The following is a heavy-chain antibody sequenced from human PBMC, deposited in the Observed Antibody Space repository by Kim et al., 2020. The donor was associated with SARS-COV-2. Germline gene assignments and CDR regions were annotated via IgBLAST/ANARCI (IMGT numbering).Heavy chain of an antibody. CDR2: INHSGST. J-gene: IGHJ6*02. D-gene: IGHD2-2*01. CDR3: ASSFLLLIPSDCSSTSCRYYYYYYGMDV. Sequence: SETLSLTCAVYGGSFSGYYWSWIRQPPGKGLEWIGEINHSGSTNYNPSLKSRVTISVDTSKNQFSLKLSSVTAADTAVYYCASSFLLLIPSDCSSTSCRYYYYYYGMDVWGQGTTVTVSS. V-gene: IGHV4-34*01. CDR1: GGSFSGYY.